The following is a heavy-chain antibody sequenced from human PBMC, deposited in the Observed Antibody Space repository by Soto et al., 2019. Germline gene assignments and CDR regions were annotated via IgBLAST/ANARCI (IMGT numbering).Heavy chain of an antibody. CDR1: GFTFSRSE. D-gene: IGHD3-10*01. Sequence: EEQLVESGGGLVQPGGSLRLSCAASGFTFSRSEMNWVRQAPGKGLEWISYISDSGGTKDYADSVKGRFTISRDNAKNLLYLQMNSLRAEDTAVYYCATHRSGLWGQGTQVTVSS. CDR2: ISDSGGTK. CDR3: ATHRSGL. V-gene: IGHV3-48*03. J-gene: IGHJ4*02.